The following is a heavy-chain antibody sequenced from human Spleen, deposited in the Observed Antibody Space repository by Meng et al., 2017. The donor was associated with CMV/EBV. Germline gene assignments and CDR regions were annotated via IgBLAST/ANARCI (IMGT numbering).Heavy chain of an antibody. CDR3: ARSVAYYYYGMDV. CDR1: GGTFSSYA. V-gene: IGHV1-46*01. Sequence: ASVKVSCKASGGTFSSYAISWVRQAPGQGLEWMGIINPSGGTTTYAQKFQGRVTMTRDTSTSTVYMELSSLRSEDTAVYYCARSVAYYYYGMDVWGQGTTVTVSS. CDR2: INPSGGTT. D-gene: IGHD4-23*01. J-gene: IGHJ6*02.